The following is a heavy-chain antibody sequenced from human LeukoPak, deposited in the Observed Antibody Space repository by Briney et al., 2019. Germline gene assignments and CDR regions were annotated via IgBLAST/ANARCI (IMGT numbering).Heavy chain of an antibody. J-gene: IGHJ4*02. CDR2: IIPIFGIA. CDR1: GGTFSSYA. V-gene: IGHV1-69*04. Sequence: ASVRVSCKASGGTFSSYAISWVRQAPGEGLEWMGRIIPIFGIANYAQKFQGRVTITADKSTSTAYMELSSLRSEDTAVYYCARSPLEMATINYYFDYWGQGTLVTVSS. D-gene: IGHD5-24*01. CDR3: ARSPLEMATINYYFDY.